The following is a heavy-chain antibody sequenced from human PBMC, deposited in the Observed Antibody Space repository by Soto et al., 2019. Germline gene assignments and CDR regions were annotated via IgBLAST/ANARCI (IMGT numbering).Heavy chain of an antibody. CDR1: GYTFTNNA. CDR3: ARGIAFFGVTNLGWHFEL. CDR2: ITPGNGDT. J-gene: IGHJ2*01. Sequence: QVQLVQSGAEVKKPGASVKVSCKASGYTFTNNAIHWVRQAPGQRLEWLGWITPGNGDTKYSQNFQGRVTITRDTSATTAYMELSRLRSEDTAVYSCARGIAFFGVTNLGWHFELWGRGTQVTVSS. V-gene: IGHV1-3*01. D-gene: IGHD3-3*01.